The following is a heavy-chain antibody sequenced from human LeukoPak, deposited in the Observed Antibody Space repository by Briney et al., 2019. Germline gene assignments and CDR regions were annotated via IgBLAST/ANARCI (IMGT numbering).Heavy chain of an antibody. CDR2: ISSSGSTI. Sequence: GGSLRLSCAASGFTFSSYEMNWVRQAPGKGLEWVSYISSSGSTIYYAGSVKGRFTISRDNAKNSLYLQLNSLRAEDTAVYYCARGDDSGSYYSDYWGQGTLVTVSS. CDR3: ARGDDSGSYYSDY. CDR1: GFTFSSYE. V-gene: IGHV3-48*03. J-gene: IGHJ4*02. D-gene: IGHD1-26*01.